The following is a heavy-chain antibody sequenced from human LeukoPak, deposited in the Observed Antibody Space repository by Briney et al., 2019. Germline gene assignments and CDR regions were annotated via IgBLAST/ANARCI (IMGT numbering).Heavy chain of an antibody. Sequence: GGSLRLSCAASGFTFSSYAMSWVRQAPGKGLEWVANIKQDGSEKYYVDSVKGRFTISRDNAKNSLYLQMNSLRAEDTAVYYCARLRSYRLFGVVIIKGGHFDYWGQGTLVTVSS. D-gene: IGHD3-3*01. V-gene: IGHV3-7*01. CDR2: IKQDGSEK. J-gene: IGHJ4*02. CDR3: ARLRSYRLFGVVIIKGGHFDY. CDR1: GFTFSSYA.